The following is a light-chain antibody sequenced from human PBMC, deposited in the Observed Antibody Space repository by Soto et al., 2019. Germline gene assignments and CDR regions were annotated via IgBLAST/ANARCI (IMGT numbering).Light chain of an antibody. CDR2: AAS. J-gene: IGKJ1*01. V-gene: IGKV3-15*01. Sequence: EIVMTQSPATLSVSPGERATLSCRASQSVSSNLAWYQQKPGQAPRLLIYAASTRATGITARFSGSGSGTEFNLTISSLQSEDFAVYYCQQYNNWPVFGQGTKVEIK. CDR1: QSVSSN. CDR3: QQYNNWPV.